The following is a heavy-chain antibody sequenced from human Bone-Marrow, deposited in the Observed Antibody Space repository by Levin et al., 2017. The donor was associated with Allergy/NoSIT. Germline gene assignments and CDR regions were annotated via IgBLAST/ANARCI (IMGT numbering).Heavy chain of an antibody. Sequence: ASVKVSCKASGYTFTGYYMHWVRQAPGQGLEWMGWINPNSGGTNYAQKFQGRVTMTRDTSISTAYMELSRLRSDDTAVYYCARGTPRWGGDNWFDPWGQGTLVTVSS. CDR2: INPNSGGT. CDR1: GYTFTGYY. J-gene: IGHJ5*02. V-gene: IGHV1-2*02. D-gene: IGHD3-16*01. CDR3: ARGTPRWGGDNWFDP.